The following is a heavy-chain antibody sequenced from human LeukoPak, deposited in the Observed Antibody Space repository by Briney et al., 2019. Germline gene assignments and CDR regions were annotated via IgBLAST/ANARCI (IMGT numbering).Heavy chain of an antibody. V-gene: IGHV4-61*01. CDR3: AREVGTAARPFDY. Sequence: SETLSLTCTVSGGSVSSGSYNWSWIRQPPGKELEWIGYIYYSGSTNYNPSLKSRVTISLDTSKNQFSLKLNSVTAADTAVYYCAREVGTAARPFDYWGQGTLVTVSS. D-gene: IGHD6-6*01. CDR1: GGSVSSGSYN. CDR2: IYYSGST. J-gene: IGHJ4*02.